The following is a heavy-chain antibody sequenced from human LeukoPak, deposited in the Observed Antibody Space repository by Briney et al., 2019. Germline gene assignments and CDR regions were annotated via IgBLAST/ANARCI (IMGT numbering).Heavy chain of an antibody. Sequence: SETLSLTCVASGDSISSSTYYWGWIRQPPGEGLEWIGSIYYTRSTYYNPSLKSRVTISVDTSKNQLSLTLTSVTAADTAVYYCAKHKNSGVATSYYFDYWGQGTLVTVSS. CDR2: IYYTRST. V-gene: IGHV4-39*01. J-gene: IGHJ4*02. CDR1: GDSISSSTYY. D-gene: IGHD5-12*01. CDR3: AKHKNSGVATSYYFDY.